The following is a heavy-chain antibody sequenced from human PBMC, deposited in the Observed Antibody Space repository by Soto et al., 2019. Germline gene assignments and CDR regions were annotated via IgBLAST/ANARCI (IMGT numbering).Heavy chain of an antibody. D-gene: IGHD3-9*01. J-gene: IGHJ4*02. CDR2: ISGSGGST. V-gene: IGHV3-23*01. Sequence: GSLRLSCAVSGFTFSNYAMSWVRQAPGKGLEWVSAISGSGGSTYYADSVKGRFTISRDNSKNTLFLQMNSLRAEDTAVYYCAKVPPSYDILSPGDFDYWGQGTLVTVPQ. CDR3: AKVPPSYDILSPGDFDY. CDR1: GFTFSNYA.